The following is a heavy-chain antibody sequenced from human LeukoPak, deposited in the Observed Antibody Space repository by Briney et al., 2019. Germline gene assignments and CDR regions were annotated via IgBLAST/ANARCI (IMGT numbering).Heavy chain of an antibody. CDR3: ARGRTRPIDY. CDR1: GGSISSYY. V-gene: IGHV4-34*01. D-gene: IGHD1-14*01. CDR2: INHSGST. J-gene: IGHJ4*02. Sequence: SETLSLTCTVSGGSISSYYWSWIRQPPGKGLEWIGEINHSGSTNYNPSLKSRVTISVDTSKNQFSLKLSSVTAADTAVYYCARGRTRPIDYWGQGTLVTVSS.